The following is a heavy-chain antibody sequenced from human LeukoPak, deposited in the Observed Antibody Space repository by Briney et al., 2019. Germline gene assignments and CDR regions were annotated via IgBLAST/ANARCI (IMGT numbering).Heavy chain of an antibody. Sequence: AESLTLSWAVSGSSLSSYWMSWVRHAPGKGLEWVANIKQDGSERNYVDSVKGRFTISRDNAKKSLYLQMNDMRAEDRAVYYCAREGYSGYDPDFDHWGQGTLVTVSS. V-gene: IGHV3-7*03. CDR2: IKQDGSER. D-gene: IGHD5-12*01. CDR3: AREGYSGYDPDFDH. J-gene: IGHJ4*02. CDR1: GSSLSSYW.